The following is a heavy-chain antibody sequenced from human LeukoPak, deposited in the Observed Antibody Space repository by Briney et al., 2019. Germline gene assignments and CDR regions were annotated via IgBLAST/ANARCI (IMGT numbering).Heavy chain of an antibody. CDR1: GFTFSSYG. CDR3: ARDRGAGDYPLGAFDI. CDR2: IWYDGNNK. Sequence: GGSLRLSCAASGFTFSSYGMHWVRQAPGKGLEWVALIWYDGNNKYYADSVKGRFTISRDNSKNTLYLQMNSLRAEDTAVYYCARDRGAGDYPLGAFDIWGQGTMVTVSS. J-gene: IGHJ3*02. D-gene: IGHD4-17*01. V-gene: IGHV3-33*01.